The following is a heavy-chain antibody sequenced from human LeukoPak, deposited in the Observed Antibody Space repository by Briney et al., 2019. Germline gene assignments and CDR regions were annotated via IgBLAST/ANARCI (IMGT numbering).Heavy chain of an antibody. CDR1: GGSISSSS. Sequence: ETLSLTCTVSGGSISSSSYYWGWIRQPPGKGLEWVSSVTSSSSYKFYADSMKGRFTISRDNAKNSLYLQMNSLRAEDMAVYYCARVSGEYRDYWGQGTLVTVSS. D-gene: IGHD4-17*01. V-gene: IGHV3-21*01. J-gene: IGHJ4*02. CDR3: ARVSGEYRDY. CDR2: VTSSSSYK.